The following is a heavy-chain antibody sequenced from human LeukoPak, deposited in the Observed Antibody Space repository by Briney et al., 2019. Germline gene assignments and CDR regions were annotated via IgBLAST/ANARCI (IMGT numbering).Heavy chain of an antibody. CDR2: INWNSDRI. D-gene: IGHD3-22*01. V-gene: IGHV3-9*01. CDR1: GFTFNDHA. CDR3: ARASYYYDTTGLGAVDI. J-gene: IGHJ3*02. Sequence: SGGSLRLSCAASGFTFNDHAMYWVRQAPGKGLEWVSGINWNSDRIGYADSVKGRFTISRDDAKKSLFLQMNSLRTEDTALYYCARASYYYDTTGLGAVDIWGQGTMVTVSS.